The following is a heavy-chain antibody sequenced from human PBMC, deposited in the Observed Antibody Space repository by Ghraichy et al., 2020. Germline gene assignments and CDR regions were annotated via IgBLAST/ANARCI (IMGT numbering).Heavy chain of an antibody. CDR1: GFTFSSYS. J-gene: IGHJ6*02. CDR3: ARVRTYSSGWYGDYYYDMDV. V-gene: IGHV3-48*02. D-gene: IGHD6-19*01. Sequence: GGSLRLSCAASGFTFSSYSMNWVRPAPGKGMEWVSYISSSSSTIYYADSVKVRFTISRDNAKNSLYLQMNSLRDEDTAVYYFARVRTYSSGWYGDYYYDMDVWGQGTTVTVSS. CDR2: ISSSSSTI.